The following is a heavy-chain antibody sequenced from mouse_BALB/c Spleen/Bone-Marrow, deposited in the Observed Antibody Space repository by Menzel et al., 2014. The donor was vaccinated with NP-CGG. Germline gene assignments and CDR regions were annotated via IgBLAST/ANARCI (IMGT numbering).Heavy chain of an antibody. J-gene: IGHJ2*01. Sequence: QVQLQQSGAELVRHGSSVKISCKASGYVFSTYWMHWVKQRPGQGLEWIGQIYPGDGDTNYNGKFKTKAPLTADKSSSTDYMQLSSLTSEHSAFFVFARVDIYYSPREYFDFWRQGTTLTVSS. D-gene: IGHD1-1*01. V-gene: IGHV1-80*01. CDR2: IYPGDGDT. CDR1: GYVFSTYW. CDR3: ARVDIYYSPREYFDF.